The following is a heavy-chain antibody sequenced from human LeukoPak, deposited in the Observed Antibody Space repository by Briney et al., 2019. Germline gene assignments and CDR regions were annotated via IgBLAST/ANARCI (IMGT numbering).Heavy chain of an antibody. CDR2: ISGSGGST. V-gene: IGHV3-23*01. CDR3: AKDPPPGVSGSYFDY. J-gene: IGHJ4*02. CDR1: GGSISSSSYY. D-gene: IGHD1-26*01. Sequence: ETLSLTCTVSGGSISSSSYYWGWIRQPPGKGLEWVSAISGSGGSTYYADSVKGRFTISRDNSKNTLYLQMNSLRAEDTAVYYCAKDPPPGVSGSYFDYWGQGTLVTVSS.